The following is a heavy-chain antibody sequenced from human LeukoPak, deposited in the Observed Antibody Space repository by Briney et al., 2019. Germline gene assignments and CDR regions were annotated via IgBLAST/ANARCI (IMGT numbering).Heavy chain of an antibody. CDR3: AREPLDYDSSGYTPHAFDI. Sequence: PGGSLRLSCAASGFTFDDYGMSWVRQAPGKGLEWVSGINWNGGSTGYADSVKGRFTISRDNAKNSLYLQMNSLRAEDTALYHCAREPLDYDSSGYTPHAFDIWGQGTMVTVSS. V-gene: IGHV3-20*01. J-gene: IGHJ3*02. CDR1: GFTFDDYG. D-gene: IGHD3-22*01. CDR2: INWNGGST.